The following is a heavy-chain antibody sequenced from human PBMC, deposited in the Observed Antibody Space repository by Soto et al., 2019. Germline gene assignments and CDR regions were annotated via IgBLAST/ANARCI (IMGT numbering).Heavy chain of an antibody. CDR2: INHSGST. CDR3: ARGRRIAARPHYYYGMDV. CDR1: GGSFSGYY. D-gene: IGHD6-6*01. V-gene: IGHV4-34*01. J-gene: IGHJ6*02. Sequence: SETLSLTCADYGGSFSGYYWSWIRQPPGKGLEWIGEINHSGSTNYNPSLKSRVTISVDASKNQFSLKLSSVTAADTAVYYCARGRRIAARPHYYYGMDVWGQGTTVTVSS.